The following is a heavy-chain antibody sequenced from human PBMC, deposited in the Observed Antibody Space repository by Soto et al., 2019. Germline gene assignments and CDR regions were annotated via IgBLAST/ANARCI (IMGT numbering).Heavy chain of an antibody. Sequence: ESGGGVVKPGGSLRLSCAPSGFTFSDYYISWIRQTPGKGLEWVSYISTTGSTIYYADSVKGRFTNSRDNTKNSLFLQMNSLRAEDTAVYYCARGHYGLDVWGQGTTVTVSS. J-gene: IGHJ6*02. CDR2: ISTTGSTI. CDR1: GFTFSDYY. V-gene: IGHV3-11*01. CDR3: ARGHYGLDV.